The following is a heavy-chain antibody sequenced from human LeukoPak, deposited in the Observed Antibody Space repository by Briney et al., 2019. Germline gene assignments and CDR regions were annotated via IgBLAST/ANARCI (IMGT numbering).Heavy chain of an antibody. D-gene: IGHD3-10*01. Sequence: PSETLSLTCTVSGGSVSSGSYYWSWIRQPPGKGLEWIGYIYYSGSTNYNPSLKSRATISVDTSKNQFSLKLSSATAADTAVYYCARMYYYGSGSYYTLIDYWGQGTLVTVSS. CDR3: ARMYYYGSGSYYTLIDY. V-gene: IGHV4-61*01. CDR2: IYYSGST. J-gene: IGHJ4*02. CDR1: GGSVSSGSYY.